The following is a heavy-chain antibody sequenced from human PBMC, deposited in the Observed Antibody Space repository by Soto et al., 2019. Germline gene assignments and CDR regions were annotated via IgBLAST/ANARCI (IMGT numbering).Heavy chain of an antibody. J-gene: IGHJ3*02. V-gene: IGHV3-21*01. CDR3: ARSAEIVAPMVDAFDI. CDR2: ISSSSSYI. CDR1: GFTFSSYN. Sequence: EVQLVESGGGLVKPGGSLRLSCAASGFTFSSYNMNWVRQAPGKGLEWVSSISSSSSYIYYADSVKGRFTISRDNAKKSRYLQMNSLRAEDTAVYYCARSAEIVAPMVDAFDIWGQRTMVTVSS. D-gene: IGHD5-12*01.